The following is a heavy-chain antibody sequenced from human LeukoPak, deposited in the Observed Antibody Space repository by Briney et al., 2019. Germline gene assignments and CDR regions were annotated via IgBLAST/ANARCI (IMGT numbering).Heavy chain of an antibody. D-gene: IGHD3-10*01. Sequence: ALVKVSCKASGFTFTSYDINWVRQATGQGLEWMGRMNPNNGNTGYAQKFQGRVTMTRDTSISTAYMELRSLRSEDTAVYYCVRDGEGVAISVNYWFDPWGQGTLVTVSS. J-gene: IGHJ5*02. CDR1: GFTFTSYD. CDR2: MNPNNGNT. V-gene: IGHV1-8*01. CDR3: VRDGEGVAISVNYWFDP.